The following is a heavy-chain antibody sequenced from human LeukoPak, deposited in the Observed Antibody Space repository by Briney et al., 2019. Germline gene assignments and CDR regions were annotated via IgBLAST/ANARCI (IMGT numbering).Heavy chain of an antibody. CDR2: ISSSSSYT. CDR3: ARDDYGGNPDY. V-gene: IGHV3-11*06. CDR1: GFTFSDYY. D-gene: IGHD4-23*01. Sequence: PGGSLRLSCAASGFTFSDYYMSWIRQAPGKGLEWVSYISSSSSYTNYADSVKGRFTISRDNAKNTLYLQMSGLRAEDTAVYYCARDDYGGNPDYWGQGTLVTVSS. J-gene: IGHJ4*02.